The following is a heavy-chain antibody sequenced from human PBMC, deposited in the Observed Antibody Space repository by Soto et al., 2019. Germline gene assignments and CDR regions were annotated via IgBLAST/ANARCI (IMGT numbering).Heavy chain of an antibody. CDR2: ISGYNGNT. Sequence: ASVNVSFKTSGYSFTNHGISWVRQAPGQGLEWIGRISGYNGNTDCXXKLQGRVXXTTDTSTRTAXMELRXLRSDDTAVYXCARALGSGVDNWLGPWGQGTLVTVSS. CDR1: GYSFTNHG. J-gene: IGHJ5*02. D-gene: IGHD3-3*01. V-gene: IGHV1-18*01. CDR3: ARALGSGVDNWLGP.